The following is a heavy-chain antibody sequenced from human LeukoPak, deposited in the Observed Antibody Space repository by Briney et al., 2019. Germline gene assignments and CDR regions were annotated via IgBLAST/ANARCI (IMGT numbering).Heavy chain of an antibody. CDR1: GYTFTGYY. CDR3: ARDQGDYYFDY. V-gene: IGHV1-2*02. J-gene: IGHJ4*02. D-gene: IGHD3-16*01. CDR2: INPKSGGT. Sequence: ASVKVSCKASGYTFTGYYIHWARQAPGQGLEWMGWINPKSGGTKYAQKFQGRVTMTRNTSISTAYMDLRSLTSDDTAVYYCARDQGDYYFDYWDQGILVTVSS.